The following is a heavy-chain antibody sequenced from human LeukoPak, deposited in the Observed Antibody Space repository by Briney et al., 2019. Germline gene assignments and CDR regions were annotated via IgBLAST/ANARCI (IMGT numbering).Heavy chain of an antibody. J-gene: IGHJ6*02. CDR3: ARDAAGRNYYDSSGYPIYYYYGMDV. V-gene: IGHV3-30-3*01. Sequence: GGSLRLSCAATGFTFSNYAIHWGRQAPGKGLEWVAFISDDGSRQHYADSVKGRFTISRDNSKNTLNLQMNSLRAEDTAVYYCARDAAGRNYYDSSGYPIYYYYGMDVWGQGTTVTVSS. D-gene: IGHD3-22*01. CDR2: ISDDGSRQ. CDR1: GFTFSNYA.